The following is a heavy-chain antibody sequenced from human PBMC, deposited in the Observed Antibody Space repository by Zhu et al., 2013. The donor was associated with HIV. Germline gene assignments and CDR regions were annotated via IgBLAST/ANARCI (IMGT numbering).Heavy chain of an antibody. CDR1: GFTFSDYN. V-gene: IGHV3-11*01. CDR3: ARVGTSSRGHRSRGSFFDY. J-gene: IGHJ4*02. CDR2: ISSGGVSI. D-gene: IGHD1-7*01. Sequence: VQLVESGGGLVKPGGSLRLSCAASGFTFSDYNMNWLRQAPGKGLEWVSYISSGGVSIYSADSVKGRFTISRDNAKNSLYLQMDSLRAEDTAVYFCARVGTSSRGHRSRGSFFDYWGQGTLVTVSS.